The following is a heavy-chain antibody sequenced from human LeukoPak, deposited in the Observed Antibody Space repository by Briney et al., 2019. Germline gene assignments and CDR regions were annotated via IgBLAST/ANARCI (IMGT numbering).Heavy chain of an antibody. CDR1: GWTFSSYA. D-gene: IGHD1-7*01. V-gene: IGHV3-30*04. J-gene: IGHJ6*02. CDR3: ARGPRTGTAFYYYGMDV. CDR2: ISYDGRNK. Sequence: PGGSLRLSCAASGWTFSSYAMHWVRQAPGKGPEWVAIISYDGRNKYYADSVKGRFTISRDDSKNTLYVQMNSLRAEDTAVYYCARGPRTGTAFYYYGMDVWGQGTTVTVSS.